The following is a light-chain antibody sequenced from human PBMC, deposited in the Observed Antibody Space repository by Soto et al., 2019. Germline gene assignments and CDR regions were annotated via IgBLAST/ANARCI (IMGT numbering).Light chain of an antibody. CDR2: DAS. Sequence: DIQMTQSPPSLSASVGDRVTITCQASQDITNFLSWYQQKPGKAPRVLIYDASNLETGVSSKFSGSGSGTNFTFTISSLQSEDIPTYFCQQCDHLPIFTLGPGTKVDIK. CDR3: QQCDHLPIFT. CDR1: QDITNF. J-gene: IGKJ3*01. V-gene: IGKV1-33*01.